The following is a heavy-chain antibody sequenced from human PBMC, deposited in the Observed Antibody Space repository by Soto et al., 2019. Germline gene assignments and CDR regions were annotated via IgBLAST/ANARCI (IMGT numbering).Heavy chain of an antibody. CDR2: IYWNDDK. D-gene: IGHD3-16*01. Sequence: QITLKESGPTLVKPTQTLTLTCTVSGFSVSARGVGVGWIRQPPGKALEWLGIIYWNDDKRYSPSLKSRLTITQDTSKNQVVLTMTHMDPVATATYYCAHSPWGAAPDYWGQGTLVTVSS. V-gene: IGHV2-5*01. CDR3: AHSPWGAAPDY. J-gene: IGHJ4*02. CDR1: GFSVSARGVG.